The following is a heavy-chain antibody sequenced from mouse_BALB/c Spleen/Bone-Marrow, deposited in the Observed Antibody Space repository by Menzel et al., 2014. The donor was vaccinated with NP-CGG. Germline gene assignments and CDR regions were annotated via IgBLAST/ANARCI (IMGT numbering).Heavy chain of an antibody. Sequence: EVQRLESGGGLVQPGGSLKLSCAASGFDFSRYWMSWVRQAPGKGLEWIGEINPDSSTINYTPSLKDKFIISRDNAKNTLYLQMGKVRSEDTALYYCASLHYYGVFAYWGQGTLVTVSA. J-gene: IGHJ3*01. V-gene: IGHV4-1*02. CDR2: INPDSSTI. CDR1: GFDFSRYW. CDR3: ASLHYYGVFAY. D-gene: IGHD1-2*01.